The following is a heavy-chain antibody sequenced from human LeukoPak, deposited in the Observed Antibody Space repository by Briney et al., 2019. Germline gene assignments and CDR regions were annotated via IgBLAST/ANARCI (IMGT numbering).Heavy chain of an antibody. CDR1: GFTVSSNY. J-gene: IGHJ3*02. CDR2: IKQDGSEK. D-gene: IGHD3-22*01. Sequence: GGSLRLSCAASGFTVSSNYMSWVRQAPGKGLEWVANIKQDGSEKYYVDSVKGRFTISRDNAKNSLYLQMNSLRAEDTAVYYCASRPWDSSGYYYRTEDAFDIWGQGTMVTVSS. V-gene: IGHV3-7*01. CDR3: ASRPWDSSGYYYRTEDAFDI.